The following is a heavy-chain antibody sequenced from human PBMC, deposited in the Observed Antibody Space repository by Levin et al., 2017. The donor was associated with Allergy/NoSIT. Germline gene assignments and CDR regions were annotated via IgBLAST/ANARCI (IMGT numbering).Heavy chain of an antibody. V-gene: IGHV3-23*01. J-gene: IGHJ4*02. Sequence: GESLKISCAASGFTFSSYAMSWVRQAPGKGLEWVSAISGSGGSTYYADSVKGRFTISRDNSKNTLYLQMNSLRAEDTAVYYCAKSRPGNDDYWGQGTLVTVSS. D-gene: IGHD1-1*01. CDR1: GFTFSSYA. CDR3: AKSRPGNDDY. CDR2: ISGSGGST.